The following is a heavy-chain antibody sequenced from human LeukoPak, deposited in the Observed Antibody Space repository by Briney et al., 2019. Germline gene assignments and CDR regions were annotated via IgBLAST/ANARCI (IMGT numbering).Heavy chain of an antibody. CDR3: ARAGRVWAFDI. V-gene: IGHV4-39*07. CDR2: IFNSGST. Sequence: SETLSLTCTVSGGSISSSKYYWGWIRQPPGKGLEWIGTIFNSGSTHYNPSLKSRVTISVDKSKNQFSLKLSSVTAADTAVYYCARAGRVWAFDIWGQGTMVTVSS. J-gene: IGHJ3*02. CDR1: GGSISSSKYY. D-gene: IGHD6-6*01.